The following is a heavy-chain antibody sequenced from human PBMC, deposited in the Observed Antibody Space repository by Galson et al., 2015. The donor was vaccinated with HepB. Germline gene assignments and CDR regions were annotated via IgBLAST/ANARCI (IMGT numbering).Heavy chain of an antibody. V-gene: IGHV3-11*06. D-gene: IGHD3-10*01. J-gene: IGHJ3*02. CDR2: ISSSSSYT. CDR1: GFTFSDYY. CDR3: ARGWFGEWHAFDI. Sequence: SLRLSCAASGFTFSDYYMSWIRQAPGKGLEWVPYISSSSSYTNYADSVKGRFTISRDNAKNSLYLQMNSLRAEDTAVYYCARGWFGEWHAFDIWGQGTMVTVSS.